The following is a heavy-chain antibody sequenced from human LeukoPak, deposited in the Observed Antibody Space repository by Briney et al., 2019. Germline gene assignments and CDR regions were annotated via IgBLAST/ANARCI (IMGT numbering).Heavy chain of an antibody. CDR2: IYYSGST. V-gene: IGHV4-30-4*01. D-gene: IGHD3-9*01. Sequence: SETLSLTCSVSGGSVSSGDYYWSWIRQPPGKGLEWIGYIYYSGSTYYNPSLKSRVSISVDTSKNQFSLKLTSVTAADTAVYYCARDRYFIGFDYWGQGTLVTVSS. J-gene: IGHJ4*02. CDR1: GGSVSSGDYY. CDR3: ARDRYFIGFDY.